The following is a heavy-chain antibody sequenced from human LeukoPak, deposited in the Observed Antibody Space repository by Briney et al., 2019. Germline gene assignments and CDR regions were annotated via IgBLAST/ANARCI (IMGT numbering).Heavy chain of an antibody. CDR2: ISAYNGNT. CDR3: AREGSSGWYGHYYYYMDV. V-gene: IGHV1-18*01. Sequence: ASVKVSCQASGYTFSSYGISWVRQPPGQGLEWMGWISAYNGNTNYAQKLQGRVTMTTDTSTSTAYMELRSLRSDDTAVYYCAREGSSGWYGHYYYYMDVWGKGTTVTISS. J-gene: IGHJ6*03. D-gene: IGHD6-19*01. CDR1: GYTFSSYG.